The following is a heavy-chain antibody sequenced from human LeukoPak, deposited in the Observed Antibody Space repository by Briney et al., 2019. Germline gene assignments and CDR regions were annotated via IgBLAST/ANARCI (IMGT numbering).Heavy chain of an antibody. J-gene: IGHJ4*02. CDR1: GFTFSSSA. Sequence: PGGSLRLSCAASGFTFSSSAMSWVRQAPGKGLEWVSTISGSGGSTYYADSVKGRFTISRDNSKNTLYLQMNSLRVEDTALYYCVRDAASPDYWGQGTLVTVSS. D-gene: IGHD6-25*01. V-gene: IGHV3-23*01. CDR3: VRDAASPDY. CDR2: ISGSGGST.